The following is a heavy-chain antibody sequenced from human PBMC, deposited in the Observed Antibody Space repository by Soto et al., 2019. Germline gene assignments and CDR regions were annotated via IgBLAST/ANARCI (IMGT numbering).Heavy chain of an antibody. CDR1: GFTVRNNY. CDR2: IYSGGTT. V-gene: IGHV3-66*04. Sequence: GGSLRLSCAASGFTVRNNYMSWVRQAPGKGLEWVSVIYSGGTTYYADSVKGRFTMSRDIFDNTLSLQMDSLRAEDTAVYYCARQENIYYYYMDVWGKGTTVTVSS. J-gene: IGHJ6*03. CDR3: ARQENIYYYYMDV.